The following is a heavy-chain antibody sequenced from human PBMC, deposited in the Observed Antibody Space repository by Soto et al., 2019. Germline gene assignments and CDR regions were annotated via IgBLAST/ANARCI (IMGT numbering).Heavy chain of an antibody. CDR3: ARILWSSGWSRFDP. CDR2: IYYSGNT. J-gene: IGHJ5*02. V-gene: IGHV4-39*01. D-gene: IGHD6-19*01. Sequence: SETLSLTCSVSGGSISSSSYYWGWLRQPPVKGLEWVGSIYYSGNTYYNASLKSRVTISVDTSKNQFSLNLSSVTAADTAVYYCARILWSSGWSRFDPWGQGTLVTVSS. CDR1: GGSISSSSYY.